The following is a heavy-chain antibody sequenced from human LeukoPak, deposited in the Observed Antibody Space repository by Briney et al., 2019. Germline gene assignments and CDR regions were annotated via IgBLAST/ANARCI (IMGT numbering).Heavy chain of an antibody. CDR1: EFTFSNYG. CDR3: AKGDSGFYFYFDY. Sequence: GGSLRLSCAASEFTFSNYGMHWVRHAPGKGLELVAGISSDGSEEYYADSVEGRFTISRDNPKNTLYLEMNSLRAEDTAVYYCAKGDSGFYFYFDYWGQGTLVTVSS. V-gene: IGHV3-30*18. CDR2: ISSDGSEE. D-gene: IGHD3-22*01. J-gene: IGHJ4*02.